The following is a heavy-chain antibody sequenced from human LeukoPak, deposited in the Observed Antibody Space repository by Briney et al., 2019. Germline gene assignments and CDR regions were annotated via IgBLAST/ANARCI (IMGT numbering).Heavy chain of an antibody. CDR2: IYYSGST. V-gene: IGHV4-61*01. J-gene: IGHJ4*02. CDR1: GGSVSSGSYY. CDR3: ARTRPGQNWGRSKYYFDY. D-gene: IGHD7-27*01. Sequence: KASETLSLTCTVSGGSVSSGSYYWSWIRQPPGKGLEWIGYIYYSGSTNYNPSLKSRVTISVDTSKNQFSLKLSSVTAADTAVYYCARTRPGQNWGRSKYYFDYWGQGTLVTVSS.